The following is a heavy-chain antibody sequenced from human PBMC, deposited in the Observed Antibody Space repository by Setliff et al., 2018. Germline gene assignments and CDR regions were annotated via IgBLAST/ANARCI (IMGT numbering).Heavy chain of an antibody. D-gene: IGHD1-1*01. V-gene: IGHV4-39*01. Sequence: SETLSFTCTVSGGSISSSGYYWGWIRQPPGKGLEWIGSVYYSGATYFNPSLNSRVTISVDTSKNQFSLRLTSVTAADTAVYYCASSQFYINFGSWGQGTLVTVSS. CDR3: ASSQFYINFGS. CDR1: GGSISSSGYY. CDR2: VYYSGAT. J-gene: IGHJ4*02.